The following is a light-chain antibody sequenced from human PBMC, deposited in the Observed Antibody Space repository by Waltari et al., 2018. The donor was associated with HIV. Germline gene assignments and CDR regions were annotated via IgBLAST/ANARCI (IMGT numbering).Light chain of an antibody. V-gene: IGLV3-19*01. CDR3: ESRHSNDKHHV. CDR2: GKD. J-gene: IGLJ1*01. Sequence: SSELTQAPSVSVAFGQTVRITCQGDSLRKYSANWYQQKPGPAPVVVMYGKDNRPSGIPARFSGSSSGNTGSLTITGAQAEDEADYYCESRHSNDKHHVFGTGTKVTV. CDR1: SLRKYS.